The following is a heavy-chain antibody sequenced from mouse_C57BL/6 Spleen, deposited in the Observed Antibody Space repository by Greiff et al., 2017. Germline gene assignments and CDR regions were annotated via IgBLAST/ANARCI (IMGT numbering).Heavy chain of an antibody. CDR2: IYPGSGNT. V-gene: IGHV1-76*01. CDR3: ARAYYNPDWYFDV. Sequence: VQLQQSGAELVRPGASVKLSCKASGYTFTDYYINWVKQRPGQGLEWIARIYPGSGNTYYNEKFKGKATLTAEKSSSTAYMQLSSLTSEDSAVYFCARAYYNPDWYFDVWGTGTTVTVSS. CDR1: GYTFTDYY. J-gene: IGHJ1*03. D-gene: IGHD2-12*01.